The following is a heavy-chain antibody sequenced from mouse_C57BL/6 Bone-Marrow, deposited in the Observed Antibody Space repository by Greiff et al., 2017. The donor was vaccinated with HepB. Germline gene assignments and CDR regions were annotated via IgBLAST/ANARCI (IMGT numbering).Heavy chain of an antibody. CDR2: IWRGGST. D-gene: IGHD2-3*01. J-gene: IGHJ2*01. CDR3: AKNCDGYSVPFDY. CDR1: GFSLTSYG. V-gene: IGHV2-5*01. Sequence: QVQLKESGPGLVQPSQSLSITCTVSGFSLTSYGVHWVRQSPGKGLEWLGVIWRGGSTDYNAAFMSRLSITKDNSKSQVFFKMNSLQADDTAIYYCAKNCDGYSVPFDYWGQGTTLTVSS.